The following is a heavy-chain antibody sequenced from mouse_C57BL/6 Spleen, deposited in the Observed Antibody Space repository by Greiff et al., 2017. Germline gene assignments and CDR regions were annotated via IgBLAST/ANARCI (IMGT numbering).Heavy chain of an antibody. Sequence: QVQLQQPGAELVMPGASVKLSCKASGYTFTSYWMHWVKQRPGQGLEWIGEIDPSDSYTNYNQKFKGKSTLTVDKSSSTAYMQLSSLTSEDSAVYYCARGGRLDYYGNYPPFAYWGQGTLVTVSA. CDR2: IDPSDSYT. V-gene: IGHV1-69*01. CDR1: GYTFTSYW. J-gene: IGHJ3*01. D-gene: IGHD2-1*01. CDR3: ARGGRLDYYGNYPPFAY.